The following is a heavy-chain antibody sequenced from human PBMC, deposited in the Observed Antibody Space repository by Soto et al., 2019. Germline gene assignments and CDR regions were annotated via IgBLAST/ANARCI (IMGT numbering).Heavy chain of an antibody. D-gene: IGHD3-22*01. CDR2: ISYDGSNK. V-gene: IGHV3-30-3*01. CDR1: GFTFSSYA. Sequence: GGSLRLSCAASGFTFSSYAMHWVRQAPGKGLEWVAVISYDGSNKYYADSVKGRFTISRDNSKNTLYLQMNSLRAEDTAVYYCARDYDSSGKKYYFDYWGQGTLVTVSS. CDR3: ARDYDSSGKKYYFDY. J-gene: IGHJ4*02.